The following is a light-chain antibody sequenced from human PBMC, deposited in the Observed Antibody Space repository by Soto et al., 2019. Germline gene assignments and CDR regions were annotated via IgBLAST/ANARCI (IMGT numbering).Light chain of an antibody. CDR2: DVS. CDR1: SSDVGAYDY. V-gene: IGLV2-14*03. Sequence: QSALTQPASVSGSPGQSVTISCTGTSSDVGAYDYVSWYQHPPGKAPKLIIYDVSSRPSGISHRFSGSKSGSMASLTISGLQAEDEADYYCTSYTSGATLMFGGGTKLTVL. J-gene: IGLJ3*02. CDR3: TSYTSGATLM.